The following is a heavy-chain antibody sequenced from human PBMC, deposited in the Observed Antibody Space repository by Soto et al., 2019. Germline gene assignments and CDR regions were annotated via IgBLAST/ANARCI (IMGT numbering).Heavy chain of an antibody. Sequence: VQLVESGGGLVKPGGSLRLSCAASGFTFSSYGMHWVRQAPGKGLEWVAVISYDGSNKYYADSVKGRFTISRDNSKNTLYLQMNSLRAEDTAVYYCAKEESGYDYPYHFDYWGQGTLVTVSS. CDR2: ISYDGSNK. D-gene: IGHD5-12*01. CDR3: AKEESGYDYPYHFDY. CDR1: GFTFSSYG. J-gene: IGHJ4*02. V-gene: IGHV3-30*18.